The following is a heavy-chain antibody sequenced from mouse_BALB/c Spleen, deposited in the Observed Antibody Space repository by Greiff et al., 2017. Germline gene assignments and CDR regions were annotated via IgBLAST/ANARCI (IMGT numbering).Heavy chain of an antibody. CDR1: GYTFTSYW. V-gene: IGHV1-69*02. CDR3: ARAGLGDYSYAMDY. D-gene: IGHD1-1*01. Sequence: QVQLQQPGAELVKPGASVKLSCKASGYTFTSYWMHWVKQRPGQGLEWIGEIDPSDSYTNYNQKFKGKATLTVDKSSSTAYMQLSSLTSEDSAVYYCARAGLGDYSYAMDYWGQGTSVTVSS. J-gene: IGHJ4*01. CDR2: IDPSDSYT.